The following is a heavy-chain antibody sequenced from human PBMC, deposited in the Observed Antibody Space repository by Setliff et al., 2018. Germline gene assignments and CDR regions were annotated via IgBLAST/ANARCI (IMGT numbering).Heavy chain of an antibody. J-gene: IGHJ6*02. CDR2: IYHSGST. Sequence: SETLSLTCAVSGGSISSSNWWSWVRQPPGKGLEWIGEIYHSGSTNYNPSLKSRVTISVDKSKNQFSLKLSSVTAADTAVYYCARGGAGATELGYYGMDVWGQGTTVTVSS. D-gene: IGHD1-26*01. CDR1: GGSISSSNW. CDR3: ARGGAGATELGYYGMDV. V-gene: IGHV4-4*02.